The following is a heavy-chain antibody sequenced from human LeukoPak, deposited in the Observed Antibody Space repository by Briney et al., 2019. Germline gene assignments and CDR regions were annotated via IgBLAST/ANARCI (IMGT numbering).Heavy chain of an antibody. V-gene: IGHV4-61*02. CDR1: GGSISSGSYY. J-gene: IGHJ5*02. D-gene: IGHD3-3*01. Sequence: KASETLSLTCTVSGGSISSGSYYWSWIRQPAGKGLEWIGRIYTSGSTNYNPSLKSRVTISVDTSKNKFSLKLSSVTAADTAVYYCARGTMDDFWSGYLPHNWFDPWGQGTLVTVSS. CDR2: IYTSGST. CDR3: ARGTMDDFWSGYLPHNWFDP.